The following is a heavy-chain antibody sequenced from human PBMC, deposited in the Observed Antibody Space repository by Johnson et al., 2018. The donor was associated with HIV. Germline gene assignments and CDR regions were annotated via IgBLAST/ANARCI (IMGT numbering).Heavy chain of an antibody. V-gene: IGHV3-33*08. CDR3: VRDVGPLDI. CDR2: IRYDGSNK. CDR1: RFTFSSYA. J-gene: IGHJ3*02. Sequence: QVQLVESGGGVVQPGRSLRLSCAASRFTFSSYAMHWVRQAPGKGLEWVAFIRYDGSNKYYVDSVKGRFTISRDNARNSLYLQMNSRRVEDTAVYYCVRDVGPLDIWGQGTLVPVS.